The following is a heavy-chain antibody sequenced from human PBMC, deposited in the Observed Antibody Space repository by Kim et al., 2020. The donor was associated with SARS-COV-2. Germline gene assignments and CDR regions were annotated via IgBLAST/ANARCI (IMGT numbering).Heavy chain of an antibody. CDR1: GFTFSDYY. Sequence: GGSLRLSCAASGFTFSDYYMSWIRQAPGKGLEWVSYISSSSSYTNYADSVKGRFTISRDNAKNSLYLQMNSLRAEDTAVYYCARVMITITMVMIGPFDYWGQGTLVTVSS. CDR3: ARVMITITMVMIGPFDY. J-gene: IGHJ4*02. D-gene: IGHD3-10*01. CDR2: ISSSSSYT. V-gene: IGHV3-11*05.